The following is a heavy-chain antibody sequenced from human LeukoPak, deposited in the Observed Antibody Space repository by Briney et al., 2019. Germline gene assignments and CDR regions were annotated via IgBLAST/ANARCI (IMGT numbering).Heavy chain of an antibody. CDR3: ARAKRVVVPAASPAEYFQH. CDR2: IYYSGST. Sequence: KASETLSLTCTVSGGFISSGGYYWSWIRQHPGKGLEWIGYIYYSGSTYYNPSLKSRVTISVDTSKNQFSLKLSSVTAADTAVYYCARAKRVVVPAASPAEYFQHWGQGTLVTVSS. D-gene: IGHD2-2*01. V-gene: IGHV4-31*03. CDR1: GGFISSGGYY. J-gene: IGHJ1*01.